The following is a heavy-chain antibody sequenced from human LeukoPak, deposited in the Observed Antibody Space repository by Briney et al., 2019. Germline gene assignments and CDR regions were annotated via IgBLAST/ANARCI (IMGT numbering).Heavy chain of an antibody. J-gene: IGHJ4*02. D-gene: IGHD3-16*01. CDR3: TRDGGTLDY. CDR2: IRSKAFGGAT. V-gene: IGHV3-49*04. Sequence: PGGSLRLSCRGSGYTFGDYAMSWVRQSPGKGLEWVSLIRSKAFGGATEYAASVKGRFTISRDDSKSIAYLQMNSLKTEDTAMYYCTRDGGTLDYWGQGTLVTVSS. CDR1: GYTFGDYA.